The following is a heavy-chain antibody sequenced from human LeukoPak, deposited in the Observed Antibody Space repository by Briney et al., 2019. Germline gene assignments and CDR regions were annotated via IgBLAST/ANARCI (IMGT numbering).Heavy chain of an antibody. Sequence: SETLSLTCTVSGGSISSYYWSWIRQPPGKGLEWIGFIFYSGTTNYNPSLKSRATISVDTSKNQFSLKLSSVTAADTAVYYCARGGWNKFDYWGQGLLVTVSS. CDR1: GGSISSYY. V-gene: IGHV4-59*01. J-gene: IGHJ4*02. CDR2: IFYSGTT. D-gene: IGHD3-22*01. CDR3: ARGGWNKFDY.